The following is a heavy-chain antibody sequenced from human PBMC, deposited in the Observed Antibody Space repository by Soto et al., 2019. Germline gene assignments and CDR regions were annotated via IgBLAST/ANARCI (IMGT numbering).Heavy chain of an antibody. Sequence: EVQLLESGGGLVQPGGSLRLSCEASGFIFSNYAMSWVRQGPGKGLEWVSVIGGEAVSTNCADFVKGRCTVSRDNSKNKVYLQLDSLRDDDTAVYYCAKDSTSYNGVYDPFDIWGQGTMVTVSS. V-gene: IGHV3-23*01. D-gene: IGHD1-1*01. CDR1: GFIFSNYA. J-gene: IGHJ3*02. CDR2: IGGEAVST. CDR3: AKDSTSYNGVYDPFDI.